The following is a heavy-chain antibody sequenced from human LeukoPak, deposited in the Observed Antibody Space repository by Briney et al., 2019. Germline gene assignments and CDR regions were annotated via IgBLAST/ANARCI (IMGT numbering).Heavy chain of an antibody. CDR3: ARDGGYSGYDQGWVAFDI. Sequence: GGSLRLSCAASGFTFSSYSMNWVRQAPGKGLEWVSSISSSSSYIYYADSVKGRFTISRDNAKNSLYLQVNSLRAEDTAVYYCARDGGYSGYDQGWVAFDIWGQGTMVTVSS. CDR2: ISSSSSYI. V-gene: IGHV3-21*01. CDR1: GFTFSSYS. D-gene: IGHD5-12*01. J-gene: IGHJ3*02.